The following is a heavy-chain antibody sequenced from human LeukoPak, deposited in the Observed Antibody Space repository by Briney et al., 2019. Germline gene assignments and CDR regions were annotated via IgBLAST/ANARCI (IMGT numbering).Heavy chain of an antibody. Sequence: GGSLRLSCAASGFTFSSYGMHWFRQAPGKGLEWVAVIWYDGSNKYYTDSVKGRFTISRDNSKNTLYLQMNSLRAEDTAVYYCARDLRYYGSSGYLDYWGQGTLVTVSS. D-gene: IGHD3-22*01. CDR3: ARDLRYYGSSGYLDY. V-gene: IGHV3-33*01. CDR2: IWYDGSNK. CDR1: GFTFSSYG. J-gene: IGHJ4*02.